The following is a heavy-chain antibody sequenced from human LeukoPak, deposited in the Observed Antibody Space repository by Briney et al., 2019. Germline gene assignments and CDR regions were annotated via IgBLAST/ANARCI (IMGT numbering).Heavy chain of an antibody. D-gene: IGHD5-18*01. J-gene: IGHJ4*02. V-gene: IGHV3-30*18. CDR2: ISYDGSNK. CDR1: GFTFSRHW. CDR3: AKDLSHVDTAMVLGIDY. Sequence: GGSLRLSCAASGFTFSRHWMTWVRQAPGKGLEWVAVISYDGSNKYYADSVKGRFTISRDNSKNTLYLQMNSLRAEDTAVYYCAKDLSHVDTAMVLGIDYWGQGTLVTVSS.